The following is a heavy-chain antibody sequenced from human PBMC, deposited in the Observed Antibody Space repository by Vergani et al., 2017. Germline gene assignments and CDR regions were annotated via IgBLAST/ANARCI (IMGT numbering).Heavy chain of an antibody. CDR3: ASESSSPATYYYYGMDV. Sequence: QVQLVQSGAEVKKPGSSVKVSCKASGGTFSSYAISWVRQAPGQGLEWMGRIIPIFGTANYAQKFQGRVTITADESTSTAYMELSSLRSEDTAVYYYASESSSPATYYYYGMDVWGQGTTVTVSS. D-gene: IGHD6-13*01. CDR2: IIPIFGTA. V-gene: IGHV1-69*18. CDR1: GGTFSSYA. J-gene: IGHJ6*02.